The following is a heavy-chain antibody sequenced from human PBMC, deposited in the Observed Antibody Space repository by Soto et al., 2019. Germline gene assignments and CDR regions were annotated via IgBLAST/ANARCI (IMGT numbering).Heavy chain of an antibody. CDR3: ARDLDIVVVPAAMGMDV. D-gene: IGHD2-2*01. J-gene: IGHJ6*02. V-gene: IGHV1-2*04. Sequence: QVQLVQSGAEVKKPGASVKVSCKASGYTFTGYYMHWVRQAPGQGLEWMGWINPNSGGTNYAQKFQGWVTMTRDTSISTAYMELSRRRSDDTAVYYCARDLDIVVVPAAMGMDVWGQGTTVTVSS. CDR2: INPNSGGT. CDR1: GYTFTGYY.